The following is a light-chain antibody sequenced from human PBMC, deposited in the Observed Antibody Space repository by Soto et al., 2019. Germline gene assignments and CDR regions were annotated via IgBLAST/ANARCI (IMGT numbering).Light chain of an antibody. Sequence: QSALTQPPSVSGAPGQRVTISCTGSSSNIGAGYDVQWYQQLPGAAPKLLIFGNSNRPSGVPDRFSGSRSGTSASLAITGLQAEDEADYFCQSYDISLSVSVIFGGGTKLNVL. CDR2: GNS. CDR3: QSYDISLSVSVI. CDR1: SSNIGAGYD. J-gene: IGLJ2*01. V-gene: IGLV1-40*01.